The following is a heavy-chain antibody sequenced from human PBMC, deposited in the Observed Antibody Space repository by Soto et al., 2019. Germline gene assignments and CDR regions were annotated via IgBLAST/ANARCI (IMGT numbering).Heavy chain of an antibody. V-gene: IGHV1-18*01. CDR3: ARGYYYDSSGYYPARDY. Sequence: ASVKVSCKASGYTFTSYGISWVRQAPGQGIEWMGWISAYNGNTNYAQKLQGRVTMTTDTSTSTAYMELRSLRSDDTAVYYCARGYYYDSSGYYPARDYWGQGTLVTVSS. CDR2: ISAYNGNT. J-gene: IGHJ4*02. CDR1: GYTFTSYG. D-gene: IGHD3-22*01.